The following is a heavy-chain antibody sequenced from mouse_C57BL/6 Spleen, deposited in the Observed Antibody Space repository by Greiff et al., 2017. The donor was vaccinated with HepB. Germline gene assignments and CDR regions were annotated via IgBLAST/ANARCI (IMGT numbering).Heavy chain of an antibody. V-gene: IGHV5-9-1*02. Sequence: EVHLVESGEGLVKPGGSLKLSCAASGFTFSSYAMSWVRQTPEKRLEWVAYISSGGDYIYYADTVKGRFTISRDNARNTLYLQMSSLKSEDTAMYYCTRDFDWDGGYFDYWGQGTTLTVSS. J-gene: IGHJ2*01. D-gene: IGHD4-1*01. CDR1: GFTFSSYA. CDR2: ISSGGDYI. CDR3: TRDFDWDGGYFDY.